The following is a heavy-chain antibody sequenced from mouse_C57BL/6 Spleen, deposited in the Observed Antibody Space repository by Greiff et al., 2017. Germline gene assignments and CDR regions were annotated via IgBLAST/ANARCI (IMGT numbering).Heavy chain of an antibody. CDR2: ISDGGSYT. V-gene: IGHV5-4*01. D-gene: IGHD2-4*01. CDR1: GFTFSSSA. Sequence: EVKLVESGGGLVKPGGSLKLSCAASGFTFSSSAMSWVRQTPEKRLEWIATISDGGSYTYYHDNVKGLFTISRDNAKNNPYLQMSHLKSEDTAMYYCARDNYDYDGVADWGQGTLVTVSA. CDR3: ARDNYDYDGVAD. J-gene: IGHJ3*01.